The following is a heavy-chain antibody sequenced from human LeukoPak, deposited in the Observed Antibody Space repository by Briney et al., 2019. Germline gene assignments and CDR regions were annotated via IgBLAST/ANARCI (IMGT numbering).Heavy chain of an antibody. CDR2: INPNDGDT. CDR3: ARDPGVSVAAYYFDY. V-gene: IGHV1-2*02. J-gene: IGHJ4*02. D-gene: IGHD6-19*01. Sequence: ASVKVSCKASGYTFTDYYMHWVRQAPGQGFEWMGWINPNDGDTNYAQKFQGRVTMTRDTSIGTAHMEVSRLRSDDTAVYYCARDPGVSVAAYYFDYWGQGTLVTVSS. CDR1: GYTFTDYY.